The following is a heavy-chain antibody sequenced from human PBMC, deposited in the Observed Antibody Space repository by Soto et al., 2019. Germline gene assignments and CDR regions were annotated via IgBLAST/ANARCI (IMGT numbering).Heavy chain of an antibody. D-gene: IGHD1-20*01. Sequence: DVQLLESGGGLVQPGGPLKLSCAASRFTFSDFAMGWVRQAPGKGLEWVSSIGGTGTETHYADSVKGRFTISRDNSRNTLYLQIDSLRDEDTAVYYCAKDAVPYNGKWDWFDSWGQGTLVIVSS. CDR3: AKDAVPYNGKWDWFDS. CDR1: RFTFSDFA. CDR2: IGGTGTET. V-gene: IGHV3-23*01. J-gene: IGHJ5*01.